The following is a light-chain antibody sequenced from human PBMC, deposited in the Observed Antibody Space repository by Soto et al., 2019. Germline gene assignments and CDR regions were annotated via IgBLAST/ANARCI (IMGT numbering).Light chain of an antibody. V-gene: IGLV1-40*01. CDR3: QSFDSSLSADV. J-gene: IGLJ1*01. Sequence: QAVVTQPPSVSGAPGQRVTISCTGGSSNIGATYDVQWYQQLPGTAPKLLIFGNNDRPSGVPDRFSGSKSGSSASLAITGLQADDEADYYCQSFDSSLSADVFGSGTKVTVL. CDR2: GNN. CDR1: SSNIGATYD.